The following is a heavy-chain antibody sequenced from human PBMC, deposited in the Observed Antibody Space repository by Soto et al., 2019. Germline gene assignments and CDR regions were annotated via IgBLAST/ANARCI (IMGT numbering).Heavy chain of an antibody. J-gene: IGHJ3*02. CDR1: GFSFGSSW. CDR2: IKKDGSKI. D-gene: IGHD6-13*01. CDR3: ASDVSPGSSSLYLDAFDI. V-gene: IGHV3-7*05. Sequence: EVQLVESGGDLVQPGGSLRLSCAASGFSFGSSWMTWVRQAPGKGLEWVANIKKDGSKINYLDSVRGRFTVSSDNAKYSLYLEMNSLRAEDTAVYYCASDVSPGSSSLYLDAFDIWGQGTMVTVSS.